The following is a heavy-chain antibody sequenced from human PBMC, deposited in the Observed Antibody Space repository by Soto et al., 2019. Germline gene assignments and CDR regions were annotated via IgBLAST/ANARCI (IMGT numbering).Heavy chain of an antibody. J-gene: IGHJ4*02. Sequence: SVKVSCKAPGPTFSNYALSWVRQAPGQGLEWMGGIIPIFGTANYAQKFQGRVTITADESTSTAYMELSSLRSEDTAVYYCAGGIAAAGKGFDYWGQGTLVAVSS. CDR2: IIPIFGTA. CDR3: AGGIAAAGKGFDY. D-gene: IGHD6-13*01. V-gene: IGHV1-69*13. CDR1: GPTFSNYA.